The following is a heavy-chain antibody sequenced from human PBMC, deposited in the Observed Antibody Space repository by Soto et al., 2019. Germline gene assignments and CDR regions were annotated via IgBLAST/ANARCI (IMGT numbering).Heavy chain of an antibody. CDR1: GGSISSGSSY. Sequence: PSETLSLTCTVSGGSISSGSSYWGWIRQPPGKGLEWIGSIYYSGSTYYNPSLKSRVTISVDTSKNQFSLKLSSVTAADTAVYYCARRGISEAFDIWGQGTMVTVSS. V-gene: IGHV4-39*01. CDR2: IYYSGST. D-gene: IGHD3-10*01. J-gene: IGHJ3*02. CDR3: ARRGISEAFDI.